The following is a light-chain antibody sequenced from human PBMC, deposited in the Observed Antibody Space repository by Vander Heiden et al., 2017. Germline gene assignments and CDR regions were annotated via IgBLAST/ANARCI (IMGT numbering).Light chain of an antibody. CDR3: QQYYSTPPYT. J-gene: IGKJ2*01. CDR2: WAS. CDR1: QSVLYSSNNKNY. Sequence: DIVMPLSPDALAACLGERATINCKSSQSVLYSSNNKNYLAWYQQKPGQPPKLLIYWASTRESGVPDRFSGSGSGTDFTLTISSLQAEDVAVYDCQQYYSTPPYTFGQGTKLEIK. V-gene: IGKV4-1*01.